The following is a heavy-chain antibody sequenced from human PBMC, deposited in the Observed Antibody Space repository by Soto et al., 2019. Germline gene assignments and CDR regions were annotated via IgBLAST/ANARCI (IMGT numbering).Heavy chain of an antibody. D-gene: IGHD2-15*01. CDR3: ARTDGIVVVVAGGWWFDP. J-gene: IGHJ5*02. V-gene: IGHV1-2*02. Sequence: EASVKVSCKASGYTFTVYYMHWLRQSPGQGLEWMGWINPKSGGTMYPQKFQGRVTMTWDTSISTAYMALTRLSSVTAADTAVYYCARTDGIVVVVAGGWWFDPWGQGTLVTVSS. CDR1: GYTFTVYY. CDR2: INPKSGGT.